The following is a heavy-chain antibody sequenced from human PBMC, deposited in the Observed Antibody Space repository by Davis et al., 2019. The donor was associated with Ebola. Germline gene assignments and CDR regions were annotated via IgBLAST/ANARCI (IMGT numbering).Heavy chain of an antibody. D-gene: IGHD3-10*01. CDR3: ARDGRESAAKAFDM. CDR1: GFSVDVFN. Sequence: GESLKISCAVSGFSVDVFNMNWVRQIPGKGLQWVAVIYADDQIHYSDSVKGRFTVFRDISQNTLYLQMNSLRVDDTAVYFCARDGRESAAKAFDMWGQGTMVTVSS. CDR2: IYADDQI. J-gene: IGHJ3*02. V-gene: IGHV3-53*01.